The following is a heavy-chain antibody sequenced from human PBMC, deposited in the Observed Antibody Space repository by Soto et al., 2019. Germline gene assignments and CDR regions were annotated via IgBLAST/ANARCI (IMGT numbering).Heavy chain of an antibody. CDR1: GFTFSDYA. Sequence: EVQLLESGGGLVQPGGSLRLSCAASGFTFSDYAMSWVRQAPGKGLEWVSTISGSGGGTYYADSVKGRFTLSRDNSKNTLYLQMNGRRVEDTAVYYCATGGRTPGSWGQGTLVTVSS. J-gene: IGHJ5*02. V-gene: IGHV3-23*01. D-gene: IGHD3-10*01. CDR2: ISGSGGGT. CDR3: ATGGRTPGS.